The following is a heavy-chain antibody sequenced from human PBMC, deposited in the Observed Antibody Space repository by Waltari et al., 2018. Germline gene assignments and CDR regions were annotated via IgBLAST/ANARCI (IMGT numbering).Heavy chain of an antibody. V-gene: IGHV3-15*01. Sequence: CAASGFTFSNAWMSWVRQAPGKELEWVGRIKSKTEGGTTDYAAPMKGRFTISRDDSKNTLYLQMNILKTDDTAVYYCTTVNTYQGGIDYWGQGTLVTVSS. CDR1: GFTFSNAW. J-gene: IGHJ4*02. CDR2: IKSKTEGGTT. D-gene: IGHD2-2*01. CDR3: TTVNTYQGGIDY.